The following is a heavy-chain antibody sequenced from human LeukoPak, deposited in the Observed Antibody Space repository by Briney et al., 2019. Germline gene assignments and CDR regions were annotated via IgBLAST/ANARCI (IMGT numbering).Heavy chain of an antibody. CDR2: SMGGGGSP. CDR1: GFTFSSYA. J-gene: IGHJ4*02. Sequence: PGGSLRLSCAASGFTFSSYAMSWVRQAPGKGLEWVSASMGGGGSPYDADSVKGRFTISRDNSKNTLYLQMNRLRAEDTAVYYCAKAGQVVVITARPDYWGQGTLVTVSS. CDR3: AKAGQVVVITARPDY. D-gene: IGHD3-22*01. V-gene: IGHV3-23*01.